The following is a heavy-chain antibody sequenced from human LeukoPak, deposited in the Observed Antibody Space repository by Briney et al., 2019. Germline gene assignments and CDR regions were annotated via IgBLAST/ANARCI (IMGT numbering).Heavy chain of an antibody. CDR2: ISDIGNST. CDR1: GFTFNDYA. V-gene: IGHV3-23*01. D-gene: IGHD6-19*01. CDR3: AKGDSSGNWFDS. Sequence: GGSLRLSCAASGFTFNDYAMSWVRQSPETGLEWGSAISDIGNSTFYADSLMGRFTISRENSKNTLILQMTDLRVEDTAIYCCAKGDSSGNWFDSWGQGTLVSVSS. J-gene: IGHJ5*01.